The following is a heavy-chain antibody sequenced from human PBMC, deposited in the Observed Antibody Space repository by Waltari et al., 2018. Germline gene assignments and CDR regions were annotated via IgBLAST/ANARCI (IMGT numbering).Heavy chain of an antibody. J-gene: IGHJ4*02. V-gene: IGHV3-48*03. CDR2: ISSSGSTI. D-gene: IGHD1-26*01. Sequence: EVQLVESGGGLVQPGGSLRLSCAASGFTFSSYEMNWVRQAPGKGLEWVSYISSSGSTIYYADSVKGRFTISRDNAKNSLYLQMNSLRAEDTAVYYCARVGGSYYDEGDYWGQGTLVTVSS. CDR1: GFTFSSYE. CDR3: ARVGGSYYDEGDY.